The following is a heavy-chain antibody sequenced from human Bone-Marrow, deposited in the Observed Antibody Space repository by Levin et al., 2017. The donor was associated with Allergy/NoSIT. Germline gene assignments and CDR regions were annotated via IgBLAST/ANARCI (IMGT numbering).Heavy chain of an antibody. CDR2: IKHDGSEI. J-gene: IGHJ4*02. V-gene: IGHV3-7*01. D-gene: IGHD2-21*01. CDR1: GFSISNYY. CDR3: ARERDAGDW. Sequence: GESLKISCEVSGFSISNYYMSWVRQAPGKGLEWVANIKHDGSEIYYVDSVKGRFTISRENAKNSVFLQMNSLRAEDTAVYYCARERDAGDWWGQGTLVSVSS.